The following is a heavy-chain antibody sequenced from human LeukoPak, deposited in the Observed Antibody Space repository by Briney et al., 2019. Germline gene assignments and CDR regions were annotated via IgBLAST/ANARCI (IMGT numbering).Heavy chain of an antibody. Sequence: ASVKVSCKASGYTFTNYGISWVRQAPGQGLEWMGWISAYNGNTNYAQKLQGRGTMTTDTSTSTAYMELRSLRSDDTAVYFCARHRLHRIYYDTTGYYHDACDIWGQGTMVTVSS. V-gene: IGHV1-18*01. CDR1: GYTFTNYG. D-gene: IGHD3-22*01. CDR3: ARHRLHRIYYDTTGYYHDACDI. J-gene: IGHJ3*02. CDR2: ISAYNGNT.